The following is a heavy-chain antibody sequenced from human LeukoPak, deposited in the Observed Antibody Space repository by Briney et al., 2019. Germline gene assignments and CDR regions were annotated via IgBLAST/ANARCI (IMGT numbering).Heavy chain of an antibody. CDR2: INNDGSDT. D-gene: IGHD3-3*02. Sequence: GGSLRLSCAASGFTFRSYWMHWVRQTPGKGLEWVSHINNDGSDTSYADSVKGRFTITRDNAKNTLFLQVNSLRAEDTAVYYCARDGILGSHDCWGQGTLVTVSS. V-gene: IGHV3-74*01. CDR1: GFTFRSYW. J-gene: IGHJ4*02. CDR3: ARDGILGSHDC.